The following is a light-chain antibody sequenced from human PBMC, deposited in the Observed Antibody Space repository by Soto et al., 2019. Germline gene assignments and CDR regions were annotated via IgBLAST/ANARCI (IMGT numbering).Light chain of an antibody. CDR3: LQHNAYPST. CDR2: AAS. V-gene: IGKV1-17*01. CDR1: QDIRND. J-gene: IGKJ1*01. Sequence: DIQMTQSPSSLSASVGDRVIITCRASQDIRNDVGWYQQKPGKPPKRLIYAASTLQSGVPSRFSGSGSGTEFTFTISSLQPEDFAVYYCLQHNAYPSTFGQGTKVEIK.